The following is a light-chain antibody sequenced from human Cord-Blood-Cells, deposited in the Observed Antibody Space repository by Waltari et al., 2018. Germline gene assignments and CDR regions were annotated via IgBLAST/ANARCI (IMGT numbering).Light chain of an antibody. CDR2: AAS. V-gene: IGKV1-39*01. CDR3: HQRYSTPLS. J-gene: IGKJ4*01. CDR1: TRNSIE. Sequence: CAARTRNSIEFNWHQQIPGKAPKLLIYAASRLQSGVSSRFSGRRSGTDVTLTIRSLQPEDCATESWHQRYSTPLSFGGGTKVGIK.